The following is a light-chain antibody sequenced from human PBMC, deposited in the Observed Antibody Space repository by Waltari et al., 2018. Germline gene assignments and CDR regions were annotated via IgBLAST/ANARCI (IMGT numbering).Light chain of an antibody. CDR3: QQYGRSWNT. Sequence: EIVLTQSRGTLSLSPGERATLSCRASQSVSSSYLAWYQQKPGQAPRLLIHGASSRATGIPDRFSGSGSGTDFTLTISRLEPEDFAVYYCQQYGRSWNTFGQGTKLEIK. J-gene: IGKJ2*01. V-gene: IGKV3-20*01. CDR2: GAS. CDR1: QSVSSSY.